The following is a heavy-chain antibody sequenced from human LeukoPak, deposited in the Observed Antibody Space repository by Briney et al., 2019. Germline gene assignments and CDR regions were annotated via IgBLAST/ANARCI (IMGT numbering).Heavy chain of an antibody. D-gene: IGHD6-13*01. V-gene: IGHV1-2*04. CDR2: INPNSGGT. Sequence: ASVKVSCKASGYTFTGYYMHWVRQAPAQGLEWMGWINPNSGGTNYAQKFQGWVTMTRDTSISTAYMELSRLRSDDTAVYYCARDRGVLAAAAPGDYWGQGTVVTVSS. J-gene: IGHJ4*02. CDR1: GYTFTGYY. CDR3: ARDRGVLAAAAPGDY.